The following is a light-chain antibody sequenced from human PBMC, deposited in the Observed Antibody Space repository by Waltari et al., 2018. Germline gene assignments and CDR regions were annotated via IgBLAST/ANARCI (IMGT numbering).Light chain of an antibody. V-gene: IGLV1-44*01. Sequence: QSVLTQPPSVSGTPGQRVTISCSGCFSNIGSNSVNWYQQLPGTSPRLLIYNTKQGPSGVPHRFSASKSGTSASLAITGLQSEDEAYYYCAAWDDSLGAVFGGGTKLTVL. CDR3: AAWDDSLGAV. CDR1: FSNIGSNS. J-gene: IGLJ3*02. CDR2: NTK.